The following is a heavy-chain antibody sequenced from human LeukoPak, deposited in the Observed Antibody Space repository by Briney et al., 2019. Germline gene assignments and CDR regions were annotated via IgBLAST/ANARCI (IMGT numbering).Heavy chain of an antibody. CDR3: ARGRKYYFDY. CDR2: INSDGSST. CDR1: GSTFSSCW. V-gene: IGHV3-74*01. J-gene: IGHJ4*02. Sequence: GGSLRLSCAASGSTFSSCWMHWVRPAPGKGLVWVSRINSDGSSTSYADSVKGRFTISRDNAKNTLYLQMNSLRAEDTAVYYCARGRKYYFDYWGQGTLVTVSS.